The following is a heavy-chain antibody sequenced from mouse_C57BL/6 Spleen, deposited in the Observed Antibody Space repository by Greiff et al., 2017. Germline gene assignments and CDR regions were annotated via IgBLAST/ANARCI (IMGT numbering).Heavy chain of an antibody. J-gene: IGHJ3*01. D-gene: IGHD2-1*01. Sequence: VQLQQSGPELVKPGDSVKISCKASGYSFTGYFMNWVMQSHGKSLEWIGRINPYNGDTFYNQKFEGKATLTVDKSSSTAHMELRSLTSEDSAVYYCARCRDGNFFAYWGQGTLVTVSA. CDR3: ARCRDGNFFAY. CDR1: GYSFTGYF. V-gene: IGHV1-20*01. CDR2: INPYNGDT.